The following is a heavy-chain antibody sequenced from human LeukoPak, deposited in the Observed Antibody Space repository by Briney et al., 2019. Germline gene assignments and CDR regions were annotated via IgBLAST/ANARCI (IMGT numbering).Heavy chain of an antibody. J-gene: IGHJ4*02. Sequence: ETLSLTCAVYGGSFSGYYWSWIRQPPGKGLEWVSSISSSSSYIYYADSVRGRFTISRDNAKNSLYLQMNSLRAEDTAVYYCARDLRSKEDYWGQGTLVTVSS. CDR3: ARDLRSKEDY. CDR1: GGSFSGYY. CDR2: ISSSSSYI. V-gene: IGHV3-21*01. D-gene: IGHD3-10*01.